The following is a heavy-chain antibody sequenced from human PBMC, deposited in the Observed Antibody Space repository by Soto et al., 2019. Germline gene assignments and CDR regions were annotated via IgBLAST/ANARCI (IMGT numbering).Heavy chain of an antibody. J-gene: IGHJ4*02. CDR3: VFHFNNYQSYS. D-gene: IGHD2-2*01. V-gene: IGHV3-23*01. CDR2: IGSGGANI. CDR1: GFTFISSA. Sequence: EVHLLESGGALVQPGGSLRLSCAASGFTFISSAMNWVRQAPGKGLDWVSIIGSGGANIYYADSVKGRFTISRDDSKNTVYLQLNTLRAEDTATYYCVFHFNNYQSYSWGQGTQVIVSS.